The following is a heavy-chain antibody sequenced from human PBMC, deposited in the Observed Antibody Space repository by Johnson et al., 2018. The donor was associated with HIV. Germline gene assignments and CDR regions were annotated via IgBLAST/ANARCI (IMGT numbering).Heavy chain of an antibody. V-gene: IGHV3-23*04. CDR2: ISGSGGRT. CDR3: AKGMYYYDSSGYYLDAFDI. J-gene: IGHJ3*02. CDR1: GFTFADYY. D-gene: IGHD3-22*01. Sequence: VQLVESGGGLVKPGGSLRLSCAASGFTFADYYMNWMRQAPGKGLEWVSAISGSGGRTYYADSVKGRFTISRANSKNTLYLKMNSLRAEDTAVYYCAKGMYYYDSSGYYLDAFDIWGQGTMVTVSS.